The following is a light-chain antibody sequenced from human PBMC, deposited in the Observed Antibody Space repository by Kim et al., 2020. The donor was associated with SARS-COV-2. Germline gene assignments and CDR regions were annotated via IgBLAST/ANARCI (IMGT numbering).Light chain of an antibody. J-gene: IGLJ2*01. CDR1: EGGDKY. CDR3: QEGDSSTGV. Sequence: VAARKTASSSCSGDEGGDKYACWQQQKTGQSAVMVIYQDSKRASGIRERVSGSNSGNTATLRMSGTQDMDEADYDGQEGDSSTGVFGGGTQLTVL. CDR2: QDS. V-gene: IGLV3-1*01.